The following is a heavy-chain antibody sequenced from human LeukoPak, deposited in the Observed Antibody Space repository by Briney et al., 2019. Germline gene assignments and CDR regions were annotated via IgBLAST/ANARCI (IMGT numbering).Heavy chain of an antibody. CDR1: GLTFSSYS. V-gene: IGHV3-48*01. CDR2: ISSSSSTI. Sequence: GGSLRLSCVASGLTFSSYSMNWVRQAPGKGLEWVSYISSSSSTIYYADSVKGRFTISRDNAKNSLYLQMNSLRAEDTAVYYCARRPDFDYWGQGTLVTVSS. J-gene: IGHJ4*02. CDR3: ARRPDFDY.